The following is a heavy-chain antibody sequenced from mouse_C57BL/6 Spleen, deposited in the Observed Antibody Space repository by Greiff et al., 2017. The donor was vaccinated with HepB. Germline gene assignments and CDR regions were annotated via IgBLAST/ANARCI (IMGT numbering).Heavy chain of an antibody. CDR3: ASYLLWGDY. D-gene: IGHD2-1*01. J-gene: IGHJ2*01. CDR2: INPNNGGT. V-gene: IGHV1-26*01. CDR1: GYTFTDYY. Sequence: EVQLQQSGPELVKPGASVKISCKASGYTFTDYYMNWVKQSHGKSLEWIGDINPNNGGTSYNQKFKGKATLTVDTSSSTAYMELRSLTSEDSAVYYCASYLLWGDYWGQGTTLTVSS.